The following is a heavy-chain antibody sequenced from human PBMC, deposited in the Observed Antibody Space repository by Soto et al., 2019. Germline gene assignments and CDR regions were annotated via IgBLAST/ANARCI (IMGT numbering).Heavy chain of an antibody. CDR1: GGSIDGGAFS. V-gene: IGHV4-30-2*01. CDR2: VTHSGTA. D-gene: IGHD6-19*01. J-gene: IGHJ4*02. CDR3: ARIHWAQSSLDY. Sequence: LSLTCAVSGGSIDGGAFSLSWIRQPPGKGLEWIGYVTHSGTAYSIPSLNGRLTLLVDSSQTQFSLKLTSVTAADSAFYYCARIHWAQSSLDYWGRGILVTSPQ.